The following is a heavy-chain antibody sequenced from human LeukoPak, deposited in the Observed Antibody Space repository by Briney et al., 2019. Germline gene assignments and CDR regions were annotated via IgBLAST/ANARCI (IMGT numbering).Heavy chain of an antibody. CDR2: INAGNGKT. V-gene: IGHV1-3*01. CDR1: GFPLSTYA. D-gene: IGHD5-12*01. CDR3: ARASIVATRYYFYGMDV. J-gene: IGHJ6*04. Sequence: GASVTVSFKASGFPLSTYAIHWVRQAPGQSLEWVGWINAGNGKTEYAQKLHDRVTITRDTSASTADMELSSLRSADTAVYYCARASIVATRYYFYGMDVWGKGTTVIVSS.